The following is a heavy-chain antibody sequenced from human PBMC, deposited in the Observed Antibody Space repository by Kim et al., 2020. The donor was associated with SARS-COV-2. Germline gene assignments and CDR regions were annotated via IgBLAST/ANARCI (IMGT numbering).Heavy chain of an antibody. V-gene: IGHV3-23*01. CDR2: IGGSDGRT. J-gene: IGHJ3*02. CDR3: VRRGPSEWGDFDI. D-gene: IGHD1-26*01. CDR1: GFTFSNNA. Sequence: GGSLRLSCAASGFTFSNNAMNWVRQAPGKGLEWVASIGGSDGRTFYADSVKGRFTISRDNSKDTLSLQMDSLRAEDTALYYCVRRGPSEWGDFDIWGQGTMVTVSS.